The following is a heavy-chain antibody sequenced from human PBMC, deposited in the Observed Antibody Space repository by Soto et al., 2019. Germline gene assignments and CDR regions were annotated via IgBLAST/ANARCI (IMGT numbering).Heavy chain of an antibody. CDR2: ISWEGDST. Sequence: GGSLRLSCAASGFTLSNYVMNWVRQAPGKGLEWISGISWEGDSTGYADSVKGRFTISRDNAKNSLYLQMNSLRVEDTALYYCVRGGYYGSSGFNPSDPWGQGTPVTVSS. D-gene: IGHD3-22*01. CDR3: VRGGYYGSSGFNPSDP. J-gene: IGHJ5*02. V-gene: IGHV3-20*04. CDR1: GFTLSNYV.